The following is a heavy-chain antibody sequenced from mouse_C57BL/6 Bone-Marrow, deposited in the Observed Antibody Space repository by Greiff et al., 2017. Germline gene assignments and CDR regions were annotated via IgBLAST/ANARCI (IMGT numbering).Heavy chain of an antibody. J-gene: IGHJ2*01. CDR3: ARAGTGYYFDY. V-gene: IGHV5-16*01. D-gene: IGHD3-3*01. CDR2: INYDGSST. Sequence: EVKLVESEGGLVQPGSSMKLSCTASGFTFSDYYMAWVRQVPEKGLEWVANINYDGSSTYYLDSLQSRFIISRDNAKNILYLQMSSLKSEDTATYYCARAGTGYYFDYWGQGTTLTVSS. CDR1: GFTFSDYY.